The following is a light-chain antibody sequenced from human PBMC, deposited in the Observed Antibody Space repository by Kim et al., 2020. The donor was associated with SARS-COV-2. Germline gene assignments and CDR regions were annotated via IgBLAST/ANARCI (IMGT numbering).Light chain of an antibody. CDR3: LLSYGDTRKI. CDR1: TGTLTSGHF. Sequence: GGTVTLTCGSNTGTLTSGHFPYWFQQKPAQAPRALIYNTDYRYSWTPAQFSGSLLGGKAALTLSDAQAEDEADYYCLLSYGDTRKIFGGGTQLTVL. J-gene: IGLJ2*01. V-gene: IGLV7-46*01. CDR2: NTD.